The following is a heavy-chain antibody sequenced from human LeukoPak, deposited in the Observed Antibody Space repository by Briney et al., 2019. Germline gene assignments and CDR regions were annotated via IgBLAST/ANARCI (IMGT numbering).Heavy chain of an antibody. D-gene: IGHD3-3*01. J-gene: IGHJ4*02. CDR1: VYTFTSYD. CDR3: ARGSTKRITIFGVVITRPYFDY. Sequence: ASVKVSSKASVYTFTSYDIKWVRQAPGQGLEWMGWMNPNSGNTGYAQKFQCRVTITRNTSISTAYMELSSLRSEDTAVYYCARGSTKRITIFGVVITRPYFDYWGQGTLVTVSS. CDR2: MNPNSGNT. V-gene: IGHV1-8*01.